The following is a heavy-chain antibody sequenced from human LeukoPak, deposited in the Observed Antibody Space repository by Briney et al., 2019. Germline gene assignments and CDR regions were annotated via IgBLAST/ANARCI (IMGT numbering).Heavy chain of an antibody. V-gene: IGHV5-51*01. CDR1: GYSFTSYW. CDR3: ARQGDIVATIDANWFDP. Sequence: GESLNISCKGSGYSFTSYWIGWVRQMPGKGLEWMGIIYPGDSDTRYSPSFQGQVTISADKSISTAYLQWSSLKASDTAMHYCARQGDIVATIDANWFDPWGQGTLVTVSS. D-gene: IGHD5-12*01. J-gene: IGHJ5*02. CDR2: IYPGDSDT.